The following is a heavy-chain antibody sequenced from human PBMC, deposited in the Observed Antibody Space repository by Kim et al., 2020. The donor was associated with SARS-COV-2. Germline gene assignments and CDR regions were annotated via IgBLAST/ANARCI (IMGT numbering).Heavy chain of an antibody. V-gene: IGHV4-59*01. CDR3: AGATTITIFGGVGAFDI. D-gene: IGHD3-3*01. CDR2: IYYSGST. Sequence: SETLSLTCTVSGGSISSYYWSWIRQPPGKGLEWIGYIYYSGSTNYNPSLKSRVTISVDTSKNQFSLKLSSVTAADTAVYYCAGATTITIFGGVGAFDIWGQGTRVTVSS. CDR1: GGSISSYY. J-gene: IGHJ3*02.